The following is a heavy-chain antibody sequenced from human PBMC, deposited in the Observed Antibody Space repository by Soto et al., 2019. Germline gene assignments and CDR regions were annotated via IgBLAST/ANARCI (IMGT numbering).Heavy chain of an antibody. Sequence: QVQLQESGPGLVKPSQTLSLTCTVSGGSISSGGYYCSWIRQHPGKGLEWIGYIYYSGSTYYNPSLKSRVTISVDTSKNQFSLKLSSVTAADTAVYYCASTDTESPLVHFDYWGQGTLVTVSS. V-gene: IGHV4-31*03. CDR1: GGSISSGGYY. CDR3: ASTDTESPLVHFDY. D-gene: IGHD5-18*01. J-gene: IGHJ4*02. CDR2: IYYSGST.